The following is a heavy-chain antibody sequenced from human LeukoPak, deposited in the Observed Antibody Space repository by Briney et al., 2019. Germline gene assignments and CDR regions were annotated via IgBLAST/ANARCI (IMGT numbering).Heavy chain of an antibody. D-gene: IGHD3-22*01. CDR1: GGSISSYY. J-gene: IGHJ6*03. CDR3: AREKSGYYYSDYYYYMDV. CDR2: IYYSGST. V-gene: IGHV4-59*01. Sequence: PSETLSLTYTVSGGSISSYYWSWIRQPPGKGLEWIGYIYYSGSTNYNPSLKSRVTISVDTSKNQFSLKLSSVTAADTAVYYCAREKSGYYYSDYYYYMDVWGKGTTVTVSS.